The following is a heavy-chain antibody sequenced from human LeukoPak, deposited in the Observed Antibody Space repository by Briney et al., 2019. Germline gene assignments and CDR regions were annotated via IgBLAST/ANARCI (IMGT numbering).Heavy chain of an antibody. CDR2: IIPIFGTA. Sequence: ASVKVSCKASGGTFSSYAISWVRQAPGQGLEWMGGIIPIFGTANYAQKFQGRVTITTDESMSTAYMELSSLRSEDTAVYYCARDRSPKTYYYGSDPSHVEDAFDIWGQGTMVTVSS. CDR3: ARDRSPKTYYYGSDPSHVEDAFDI. J-gene: IGHJ3*02. D-gene: IGHD3-10*01. CDR1: GGTFSSYA. V-gene: IGHV1-69*05.